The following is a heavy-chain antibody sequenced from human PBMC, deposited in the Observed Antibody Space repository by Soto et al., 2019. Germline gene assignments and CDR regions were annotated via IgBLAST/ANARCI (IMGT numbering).Heavy chain of an antibody. CDR2: MNPNSGNT. D-gene: IGHD3-3*01. J-gene: IGHJ6*02. CDR3: ARVYYDFWSGYLGATSYYGMDV. V-gene: IGHV1-8*01. Sequence: ASVKVSCKASGYTFTSYDINWLRQATGQGLEWMGWMNPNSGNTGYAQKFQGRVTMTRNTSISTAYMELSSLRSEDTAVYYCARVYYDFWSGYLGATSYYGMDVWGQGTTVTVSS. CDR1: GYTFTSYD.